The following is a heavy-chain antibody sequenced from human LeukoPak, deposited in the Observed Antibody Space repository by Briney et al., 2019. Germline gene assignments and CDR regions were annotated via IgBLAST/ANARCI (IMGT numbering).Heavy chain of an antibody. CDR3: ARSRQASGLFNS. J-gene: IGHJ5*01. Sequence: PSQTLSLTCTVSGYAITSGGCSWNWIRQPSGKGLEWIGCIYDRGPAYYNPSLMSRFTISVDRPKNQFFLNVTSLTAADTAVYYCARSRQASGLFNSWGQGTMVVVSS. D-gene: IGHD3-10*01. CDR1: GYAITSGGCS. CDR2: IYDRGPA. V-gene: IGHV4-30-2*01.